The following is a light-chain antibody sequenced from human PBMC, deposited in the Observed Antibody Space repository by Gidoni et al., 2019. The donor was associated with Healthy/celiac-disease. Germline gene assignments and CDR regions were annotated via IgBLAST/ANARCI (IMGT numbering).Light chain of an antibody. J-gene: IGLJ2*01. CDR2: GKN. Sequence: SSELTQDPAVSVALGQTVRITCQGDSLRSYYASWYQQKPGQAPVLFIYGKNNRPSGIPDRFSGSSSGNTASLTITGAQAEDEADYYCNSRDSSGNHPHVVFGGGTKLTV. CDR1: SLRSYY. CDR3: NSRDSSGNHPHVV. V-gene: IGLV3-19*01.